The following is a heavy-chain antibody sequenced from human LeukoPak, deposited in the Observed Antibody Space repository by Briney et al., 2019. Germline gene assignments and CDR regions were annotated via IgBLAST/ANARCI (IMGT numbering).Heavy chain of an antibody. J-gene: IGHJ4*02. CDR2: IYYSGST. CDR1: GGSISSYY. CDR3: AGAYYSSRWYLDY. V-gene: IGHV4-59*01. Sequence: SETLSLTCTVSGGSISSYYWSWIRQPPGKGLEWIGYIYYSGSTNYNPSLKSRVTISVDTSKNQFSLKLSSVTAADTAVYYCAGAYYSSRWYLDYWGQGTLATVSS. D-gene: IGHD6-13*01.